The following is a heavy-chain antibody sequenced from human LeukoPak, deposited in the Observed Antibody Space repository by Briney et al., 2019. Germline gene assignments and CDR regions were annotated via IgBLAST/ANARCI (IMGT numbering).Heavy chain of an antibody. V-gene: IGHV1-46*01. D-gene: IGHD1-26*01. J-gene: IGHJ4*02. CDR2: INPSGGST. CDR1: GYTFTSYY. CDR3: ARVGWEGYFDY. Sequence: ASVKVSCKASGYTFTSYYMHWARQAPGQGLEWMGIINPSGGSTSYAQKFQGRVTMTRDMSTSTVYMELSSLRSEDTAVYYCARVGWEGYFDYWGQGTLVTVSS.